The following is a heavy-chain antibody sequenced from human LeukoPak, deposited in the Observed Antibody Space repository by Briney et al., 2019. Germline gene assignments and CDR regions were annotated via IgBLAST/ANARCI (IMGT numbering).Heavy chain of an antibody. J-gene: IGHJ4*02. CDR3: AKASAYDILTGYSDY. D-gene: IGHD3-9*01. CDR1: GFTFSSYA. CDR2: ISGSGGST. V-gene: IGHV3-23*01. Sequence: PGGSLRLSCAASGFTFSSYAMSWVRQAPGKGLEWVSGISGSGGSTYYAASVKGRFTISRDNSKNTMYLQMNSLRAEDTAAYYCAKASAYDILTGYSDYWGQGTLVTVSS.